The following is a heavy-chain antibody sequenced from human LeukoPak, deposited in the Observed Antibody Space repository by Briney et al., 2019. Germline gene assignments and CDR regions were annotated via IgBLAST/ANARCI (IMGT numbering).Heavy chain of an antibody. CDR2: IRYDGSNK. J-gene: IGHJ4*02. CDR3: AKGYCSGSSCYHFDY. D-gene: IGHD2-15*01. V-gene: IGHV3-30*02. Sequence: GGSLRLSCAASGFTFSSYAMHWVRQAPGKGLEWVAFIRYDGSNKYYADSVKGRFTISRDNSKNTLYLQMNSLRAEDTAVYYCAKGYCSGSSCYHFDYWGQGTLVTVSS. CDR1: GFTFSSYA.